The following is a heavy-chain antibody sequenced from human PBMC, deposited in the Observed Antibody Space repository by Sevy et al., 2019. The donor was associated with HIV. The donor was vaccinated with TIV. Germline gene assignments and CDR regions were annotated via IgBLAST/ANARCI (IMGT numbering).Heavy chain of an antibody. V-gene: IGHV3-7*03. CDR3: AASYGDYDVRNYYYYLDV. J-gene: IGHJ6*03. D-gene: IGHD4-17*01. CDR1: GFTSSTYW. Sequence: GGSLRLSCAASGFTSSTYWMTWVRQAPGKGLEWVANINLDGSEKCYVDSVKGRFTISRDNAKNSLYVQMNNLRAEDTAVYHCAASYGDYDVRNYYYYLDVWGKGTTVTVSS. CDR2: INLDGSEK.